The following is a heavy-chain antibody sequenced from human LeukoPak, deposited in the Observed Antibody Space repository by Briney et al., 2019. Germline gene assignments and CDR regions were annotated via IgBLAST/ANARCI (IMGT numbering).Heavy chain of an antibody. CDR1: GYTFTSYG. V-gene: IGHV1-18*01. D-gene: IGHD2-15*01. Sequence: ASVKVSCKASGYTFTSYGISWVRQAPGQGLEWMGWISAYNGNTNYAQKLQGRVTMTTDTSTSTAYMELRSLRSDDTAVYYCAISYCSGGSCYDGPAFDIWGQGTMVTVSS. CDR3: AISYCSGGSCYDGPAFDI. J-gene: IGHJ3*02. CDR2: ISAYNGNT.